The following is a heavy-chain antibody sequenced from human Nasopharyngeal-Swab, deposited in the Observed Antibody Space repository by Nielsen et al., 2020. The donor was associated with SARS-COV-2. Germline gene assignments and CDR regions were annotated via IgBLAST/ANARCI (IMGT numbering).Heavy chain of an antibody. D-gene: IGHD3-10*01. CDR2: ISGSGGST. CDR3: AKNGVRGVIRYAFDI. V-gene: IGHV3-23*01. J-gene: IGHJ3*02. Sequence: WIRQPPGKGLEWVSAISGSGGSTYYADSVKGRFTISRDNSKNTLYLQMNSLRAEDTAVYYCAKNGVRGVIRYAFDIWGQGTMVTVSS.